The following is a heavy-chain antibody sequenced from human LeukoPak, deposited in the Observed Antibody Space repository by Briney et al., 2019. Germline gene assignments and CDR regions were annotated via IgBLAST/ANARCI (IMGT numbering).Heavy chain of an antibody. J-gene: IGHJ4*02. D-gene: IGHD3-22*01. CDR1: GYTFTSYY. CDR2: INPSGGST. CDR3: ARDRHYYDSSGSKGIMGN. V-gene: IGHV1-46*01. Sequence: ASVKVSCKASGYTFTSYYMHWVRQAPGQGLEWMGIINPSGGSTSYAQKFQGRVIMTRDMSTSTIYMELGSLRSEDTAVYYCARDRHYYDSSGSKGIMGNWGQGTLVTVSS.